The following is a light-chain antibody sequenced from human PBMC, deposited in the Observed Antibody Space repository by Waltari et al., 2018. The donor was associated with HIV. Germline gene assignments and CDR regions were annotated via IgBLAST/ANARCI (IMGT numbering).Light chain of an antibody. Sequence: QSILTQPPSVSAAPAQKVSFSCSGGNSNVENNYVSSYQQVPGKAPRLLIYENEKQPSGIPDRFSASKAGMSATLDITGLQIVDEADYYCGTWDSSLNLYVFGPGTTVAVL. CDR1: NSNVENNY. V-gene: IGLV1-51*01. J-gene: IGLJ1*01. CDR3: GTWDSSLNLYV. CDR2: ENE.